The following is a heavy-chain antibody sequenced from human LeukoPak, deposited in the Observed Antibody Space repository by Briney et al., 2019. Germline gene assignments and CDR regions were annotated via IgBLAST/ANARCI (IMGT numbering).Heavy chain of an antibody. D-gene: IGHD3-3*02. J-gene: IGHJ4*02. CDR2: IYYTGTT. CDR1: GGSFSGFY. Sequence: SETLSLTCEVYGGSFSGFYWSWIRQSPGKGLEWIGEIYYTGTTNYNPSLKSRVTISIDKSKKQISLKLSSVTAADTAVYYCARRGGRSVIGYWGQGTLVTVSS. V-gene: IGHV4-34*01. CDR3: ARRGGRSVIGY.